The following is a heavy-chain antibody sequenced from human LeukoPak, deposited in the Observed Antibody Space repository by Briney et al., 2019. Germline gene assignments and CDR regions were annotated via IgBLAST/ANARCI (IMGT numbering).Heavy chain of an antibody. J-gene: IGHJ4*02. CDR3: ARLPQEGFDY. V-gene: IGHV3-21*01. CDR1: GFTFSSYS. Sequence: PGGSLRLSCAASGFTFSSYSMNWVRQAPGKGLEWVSSISSSSSYIYYADSVKGRFTISRDNSKNTLYLQMNSLRAEDTAVYYCARLPQEGFDYWGQGTLVTVSS. CDR2: ISSSSSYI.